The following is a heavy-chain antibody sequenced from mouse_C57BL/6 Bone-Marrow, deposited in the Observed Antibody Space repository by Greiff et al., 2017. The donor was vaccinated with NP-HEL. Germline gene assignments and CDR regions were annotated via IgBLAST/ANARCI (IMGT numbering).Heavy chain of an antibody. J-gene: IGHJ4*01. CDR1: GFTFSSYA. CDR3: ARDGHYYGSTSYYAMDY. CDR2: ISDGGSYT. V-gene: IGHV5-4*01. Sequence: EVKLMESGGGLVKPGGSLKLSCAASGFTFSSYAMSWVRQTPEKRLEWVATISDGGSYTYYPDNVKGRFTISRYNAKNNLYLQMSHLKSEDTAMYYCARDGHYYGSTSYYAMDYWGQGTSVTVSS. D-gene: IGHD1-1*01.